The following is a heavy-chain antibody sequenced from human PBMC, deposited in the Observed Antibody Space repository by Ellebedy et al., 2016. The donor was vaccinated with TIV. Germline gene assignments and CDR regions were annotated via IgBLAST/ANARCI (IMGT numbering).Heavy chain of an antibody. V-gene: IGHV4-38-2*02. J-gene: IGHJ5*02. CDR3: ASPTLAVAGTENWFDP. CDR1: GYSISSGYY. D-gene: IGHD6-19*01. CDR2: IHHSGST. Sequence: SETLSLXCTVSGYSISSGYYWGWIRQPPGKGLEWIGSIHHSGSTYYNPSLKSQVTISVDTSKNQFSLKLSSVTAADTALYYCASPTLAVAGTENWFDPWGQGTLVTVSS.